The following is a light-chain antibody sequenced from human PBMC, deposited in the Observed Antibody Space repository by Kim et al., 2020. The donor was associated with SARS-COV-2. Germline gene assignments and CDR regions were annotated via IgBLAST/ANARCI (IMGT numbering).Light chain of an antibody. CDR1: SSDVGGYNY. CDR2: DVS. Sequence: GQSGTISCPGTSSDVGGYNYVSWYQQHPGKAPKLMIYDVSKRPSGVPDRFSGSKSGNTASLTISGLQAEDEADYYCCSYAGSYTLVFGGGTQLTVL. CDR3: CSYAGSYTLV. J-gene: IGLJ2*01. V-gene: IGLV2-11*01.